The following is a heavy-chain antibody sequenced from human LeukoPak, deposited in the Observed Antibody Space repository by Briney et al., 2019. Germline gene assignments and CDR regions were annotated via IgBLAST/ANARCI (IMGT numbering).Heavy chain of an antibody. Sequence: GGSLRLPCAASGFTVSSNYMSWVRQAPGKGLEWVSVIYSGGSTYYADSVKGRFTISRDNSKNTLYLQMNSLRAEDTAVYYCAREGQGGYILPLDYWGQGTLVSVSS. J-gene: IGHJ4*02. CDR3: AREGQGGYILPLDY. CDR2: IYSGGST. V-gene: IGHV3-66*02. D-gene: IGHD5-24*01. CDR1: GFTVSSNY.